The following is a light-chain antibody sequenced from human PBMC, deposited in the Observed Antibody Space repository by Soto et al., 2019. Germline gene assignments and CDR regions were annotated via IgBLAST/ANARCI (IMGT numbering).Light chain of an antibody. CDR2: DVS. CDR1: SSDVGDYNY. CDR3: SSYTRSSTRV. J-gene: IGLJ1*01. Sequence: QSALTQPASVSGSPGQSITISCTGTSSDVGDYNYVSWYQQHPGKAPKLMIFDVSNRTSGVSNRFSGSKSGNTASLTISGLQAEDEADYYCSSYTRSSTRVFGTGTKVTVL. V-gene: IGLV2-14*01.